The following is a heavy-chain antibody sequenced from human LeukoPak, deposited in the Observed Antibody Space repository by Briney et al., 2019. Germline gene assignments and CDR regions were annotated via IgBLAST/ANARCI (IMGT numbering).Heavy chain of an antibody. CDR1: GGTFSSYA. CDR3: AFAIYYHDSSCNNAFTS. V-gene: IGHV1-69*05. CDR2: IIPIFGTA. J-gene: IGHJ3*02. Sequence: SVKVSCKASGGTFSSYAISWVRQAPGQGLEWMGRIIPIFGTANYAQKFQGRVTITTDESTSTAYMELSSLRSEDTAVYYCAFAIYYHDSSCNNAFTSSGQGTMITVSS. D-gene: IGHD3-22*01.